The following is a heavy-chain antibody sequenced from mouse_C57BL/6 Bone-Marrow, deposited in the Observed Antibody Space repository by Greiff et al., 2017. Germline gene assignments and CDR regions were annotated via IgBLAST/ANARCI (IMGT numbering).Heavy chain of an antibody. CDR3: TTRYYGSSPFAY. CDR1: GFNFKDDY. V-gene: IGHV14-4*01. CDR2: IDPENGDT. J-gene: IGHJ3*01. D-gene: IGHD1-1*01. Sequence: EVKLQESGAELVRPGASVKLSCTASGFNFKDDYMHWVKQRPEQGLEWIGWIDPENGDTEYASKFQGKATITADTSSNTAYLQLSSLTSEDTAVYYCTTRYYGSSPFAYGGQGTRVTVSA.